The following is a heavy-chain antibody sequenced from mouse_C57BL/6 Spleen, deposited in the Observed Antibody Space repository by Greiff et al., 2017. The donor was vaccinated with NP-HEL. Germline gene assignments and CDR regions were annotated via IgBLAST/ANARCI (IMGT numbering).Heavy chain of an antibody. CDR1: GYTFTDHT. V-gene: IGHV1-78*01. Sequence: VQGVESDAELVKPGASVKISCKVSGYTFTDHTIHWMKQRPEQGLEWIGYIYPRDGSTKYNEKFKGKATLIADKSSSTAYMQLNSLTSEDSAVYFCVYYSNSAWFAYWGQGTLVTVSA. CDR3: VYYSNSAWFAY. D-gene: IGHD2-5*01. J-gene: IGHJ3*01. CDR2: IYPRDGST.